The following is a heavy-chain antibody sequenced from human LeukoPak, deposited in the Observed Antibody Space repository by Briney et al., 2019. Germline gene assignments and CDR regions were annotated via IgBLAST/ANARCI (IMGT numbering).Heavy chain of an antibody. D-gene: IGHD3-22*01. CDR3: ARLIGDYYDNSRSSYWHGHLDY. CDR1: GGTFSSYA. V-gene: IGHV1-46*01. CDR2: IDPSGGDT. J-gene: IGHJ4*02. Sequence: ASVKVSCKASGGTFSSYAISWVRQAPGQGLEWTGMIDPSGGDTAYAQKFQDRVTMTSDTSTSTVYMELNSLRSEDTAVYYCARLIGDYYDNSRSSYWHGHLDYWGQGALVTVSS.